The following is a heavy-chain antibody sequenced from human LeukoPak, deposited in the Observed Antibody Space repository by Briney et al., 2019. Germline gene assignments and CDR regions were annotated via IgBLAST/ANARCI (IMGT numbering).Heavy chain of an antibody. CDR2: TYYRSKWYN. CDR3: ARFDSRRKNFDY. D-gene: IGHD3-22*01. CDR1: GDSVSNNNTA. V-gene: IGHV6-1*01. J-gene: IGHJ4*02. Sequence: SQTLSLTCVISGDSVSNNNTAWNWIRHSPSRGLEWLGRTYYRSKWYNDYAVSVKSRITINADTSKSQLSLQLRSVTPEDTAVYYCARFDSRRKNFDYWGQGTLVTVSS.